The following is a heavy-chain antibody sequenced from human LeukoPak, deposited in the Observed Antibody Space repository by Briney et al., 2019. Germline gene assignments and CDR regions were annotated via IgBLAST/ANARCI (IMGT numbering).Heavy chain of an antibody. CDR1: GYTFTSYY. Sequence: ASVKVSCKASGYTFTSYYMHWVRQAPGQGLEWMGIINPSGGSTSYAQKFQGRVTMTRDTSISTAYMELSRLRSDDTAVYYCARVGSKKGYYDSSGYDYFDYWGQGTLVTVSS. CDR2: INPSGGST. CDR3: ARVGSKKGYYDSSGYDYFDY. V-gene: IGHV1-46*01. J-gene: IGHJ4*02. D-gene: IGHD3-22*01.